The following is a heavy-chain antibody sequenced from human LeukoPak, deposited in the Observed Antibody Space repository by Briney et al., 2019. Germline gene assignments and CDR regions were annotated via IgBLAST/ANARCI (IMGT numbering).Heavy chain of an antibody. V-gene: IGHV2-5*02. CDR3: AHRSRSGSYPDY. CDR2: IYWDDDK. D-gene: IGHD3-10*01. CDR1: GFSLSTSGVG. Sequence: ASVPTLVNPTQTLTLTCTFSGFSLSTSGVGVGWIRHPPGKALEWLAHIYWDDDKRYSPSLKSRLTITKDTSKNQVVLTMTNMDPVDTATYYCAHRSRSGSYPDYWGQGTLVTVSS. J-gene: IGHJ4*02.